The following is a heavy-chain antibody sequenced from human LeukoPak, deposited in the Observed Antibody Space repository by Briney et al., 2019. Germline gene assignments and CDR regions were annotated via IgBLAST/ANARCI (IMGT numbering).Heavy chain of an antibody. CDR1: GFTFSSYA. CDR3: ARVTAMVKTPGVDY. D-gene: IGHD5-18*01. CDR2: ISYDGSNK. J-gene: IGHJ4*02. Sequence: GGSLRLSCAASGFTFSSYAMHWVRQAPGKGLEWVAVISYDGSNKYYADSVKGRFTISRDNSKNTLYLQMNSLRAVDTAVYYCARVTAMVKTPGVDYWGQGTLVTVSS. V-gene: IGHV3-30-3*01.